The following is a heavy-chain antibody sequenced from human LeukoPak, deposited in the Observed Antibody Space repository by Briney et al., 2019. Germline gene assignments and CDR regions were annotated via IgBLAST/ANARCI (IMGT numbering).Heavy chain of an antibody. Sequence: GGSLRLSCTVSGFTFSNYAMHWVRQAPGKGLEWVSLISGGSGNIYYVDSVKGRFTISRDNSKNTLYVQMNSLRAEDTAIYYCAKGSDYYGSVTSKKTAWGQGTLVTVSS. CDR1: GFTFSNYA. CDR3: AKGSDYYGSVTSKKTA. V-gene: IGHV3-23*01. D-gene: IGHD3-10*01. CDR2: ISGGSGNI. J-gene: IGHJ5*02.